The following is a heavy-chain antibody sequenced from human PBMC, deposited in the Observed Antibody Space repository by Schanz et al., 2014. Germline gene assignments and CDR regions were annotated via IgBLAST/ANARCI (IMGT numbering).Heavy chain of an antibody. V-gene: IGHV1-46*01. Sequence: QVQLVQSGSELKKPGASVKVSCKASGYTFTRYYIHWVRQAPGQGLEWMGIINPSGGSTTYAQKFQGRVTMTSDTSTSTVYMELSSLRSEDTAVYYCARGGGGWNFYGMDVWGQGTTVTVSS. D-gene: IGHD3-16*01. CDR2: INPSGGST. CDR3: ARGGGGWNFYGMDV. CDR1: GYTFTRYY. J-gene: IGHJ6*02.